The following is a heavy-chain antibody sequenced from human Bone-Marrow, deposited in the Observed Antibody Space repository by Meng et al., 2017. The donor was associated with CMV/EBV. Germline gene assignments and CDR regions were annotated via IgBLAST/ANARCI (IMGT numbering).Heavy chain of an antibody. CDR2: INPSGGST. Sequence: ASVKVSCKASGYTFTSYYMHWVRQAPGQGLEWMGIINPSGGSTSYAQKFQGRVTMTRDTSTSTVYMELSSLRSEDTAVYYCARDRGTLENWNYELNYWGQGTLVTVSS. D-gene: IGHD1-7*01. CDR1: GYTFTSYY. J-gene: IGHJ4*02. V-gene: IGHV1-46*01. CDR3: ARDRGTLENWNYELNY.